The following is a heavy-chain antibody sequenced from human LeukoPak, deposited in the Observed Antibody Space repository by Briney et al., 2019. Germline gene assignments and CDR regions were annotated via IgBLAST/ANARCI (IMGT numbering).Heavy chain of an antibody. J-gene: IGHJ4*02. CDR3: ARDRGGWYLDY. CDR1: GGSISSYY. D-gene: IGHD6-19*01. CDR2: IYYSGST. Sequence: SETLSLTCTVSGGSISSYYWSWIRQPPGKGLEWIGYIYYSGSTNYNPSLKSRVTISVDTSKNQFSLKLSSVTAADTAVCYCARDRGGWYLDYWGQGTLVTVSS. V-gene: IGHV4-59*01.